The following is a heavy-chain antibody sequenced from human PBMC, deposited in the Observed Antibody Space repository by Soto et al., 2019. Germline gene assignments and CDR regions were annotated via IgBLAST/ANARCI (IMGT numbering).Heavy chain of an antibody. J-gene: IGHJ4*02. CDR3: ARLLGAVPLDF. Sequence: GGSLRLSCVASGFTFSDYWMTWVRQTPVKGLEWLATIKPDGSQKYYLDSLKGRFTISRDNANNSLYLQMDYLRADDTAVFYCARLLGAVPLDFWGQGAMVTVSS. CDR1: GFTFSDYW. D-gene: IGHD3-16*01. CDR2: IKPDGSQK. V-gene: IGHV3-7*01.